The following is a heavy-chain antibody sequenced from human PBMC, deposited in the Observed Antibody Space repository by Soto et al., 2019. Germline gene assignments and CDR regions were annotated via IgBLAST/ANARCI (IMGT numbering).Heavy chain of an antibody. CDR3: XXXXRTTAARDAFDI. J-gene: IGHJ3*02. V-gene: IGHV3-66*01. CDR1: GFTVSNNF. Sequence: EVQLVESGGDLVQPGGSLRLSCAASGFTVSNNFMSWVRXAPGKGLEWVSVTYPGGTTYYADSVKGRFAISRDNSXXXXXXXXXXXXXXXXAXXXCXXXXRTTAARDAFDIWGQGTMVTVSS. CDR2: TYPGGTT. D-gene: IGHD1-1*01.